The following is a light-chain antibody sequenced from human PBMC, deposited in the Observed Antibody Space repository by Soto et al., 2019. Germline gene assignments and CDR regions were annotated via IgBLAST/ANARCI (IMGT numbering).Light chain of an antibody. Sequence: EVALTQSPGTLSLSPGERATLSCRASQSVSSSYLAWYQQKPGQAPRLLIYDASIRVAGIPDRISGSGSGTDFTLTISRLEPEDFAVYYCQQNGWSPLTFGQGTRLEIK. CDR1: QSVSSSY. V-gene: IGKV3-20*01. CDR3: QQNGWSPLT. J-gene: IGKJ5*01. CDR2: DAS.